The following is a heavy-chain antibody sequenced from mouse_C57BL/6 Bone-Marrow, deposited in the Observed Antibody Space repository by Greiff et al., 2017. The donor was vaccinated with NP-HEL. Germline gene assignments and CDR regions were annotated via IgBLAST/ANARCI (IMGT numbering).Heavy chain of an antibody. D-gene: IGHD2-12*01. CDR2: IRLKSDNYAT. J-gene: IGHJ4*01. CDR3: TGLRCAMDY. V-gene: IGHV6-3*01. CDR1: GFTFSNYW. Sequence: EVKVEESGGGLVQPGGSMKLSCVASGFTFSNYWMNWVRQSPEKGLEWVAQIRLKSDNYATHYAESVKGRFTISRDDSKSSVYLQMNNLRAEDTGIYYCTGLRCAMDYWGQGTSVTVSS.